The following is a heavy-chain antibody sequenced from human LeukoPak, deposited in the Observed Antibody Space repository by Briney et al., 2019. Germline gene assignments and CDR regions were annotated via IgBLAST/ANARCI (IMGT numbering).Heavy chain of an antibody. CDR1: GFTFSSYG. J-gene: IGHJ4*02. CDR3: AKDRKFGVELPAAIGGC. D-gene: IGHD2-2*01. CDR2: ISYDGSNT. V-gene: IGHV3-30*18. Sequence: GGSLRLSCAASGFTFSSYGMHWVRQAPGKGLEWVAVISYDGSNTYYADSVKGRFTISRDSSKNTLYLQMNSLRAEDTAVYYCAKDRKFGVELPAAIGGCWGQGTLVTVSS.